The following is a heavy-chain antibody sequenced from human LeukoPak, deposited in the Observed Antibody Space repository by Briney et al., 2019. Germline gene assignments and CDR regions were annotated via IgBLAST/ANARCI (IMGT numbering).Heavy chain of an antibody. CDR3: AKEEDQGETYYYDSSGQFGY. CDR2: ISYDGSNK. CDR1: GFTFSSYA. D-gene: IGHD3-22*01. Sequence: GGSLRLSCAASGFTFSSYAMHWVRQAPGKGLEWVAVISYDGSNKYYADSVKGRFAISRDNSRNTLHLQMNSLRAEDTAVYYCAKEEDQGETYYYDSSGQFGYWGQGTLVTVSS. J-gene: IGHJ4*02. V-gene: IGHV3-30*09.